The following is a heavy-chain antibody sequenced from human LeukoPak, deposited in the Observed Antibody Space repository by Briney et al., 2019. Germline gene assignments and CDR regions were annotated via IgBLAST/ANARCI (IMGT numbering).Heavy chain of an antibody. Sequence: AGGSLRLSCAASGFTVSSNYMSWVRQAPGKGLEWVSVIYSGGSTYYADSVKGRFTISRDNSKNTLYLQMNSLRAEDTAVYYCASGANIVATIQFDYWGQGTLVTVSS. J-gene: IGHJ4*02. CDR2: IYSGGST. D-gene: IGHD5-12*01. V-gene: IGHV3-66*01. CDR3: ASGANIVATIQFDY. CDR1: GFTVSSNY.